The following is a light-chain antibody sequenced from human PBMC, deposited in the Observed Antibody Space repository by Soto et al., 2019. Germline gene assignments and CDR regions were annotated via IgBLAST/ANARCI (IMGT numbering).Light chain of an antibody. CDR3: CSSARTYTSV. V-gene: IGLV2-11*01. J-gene: IGLJ3*02. CDR2: DVS. Sequence: QTALTQPRSVSGSPGQSVTISCTGTSSDVGGYNYVSWYQQHPGKAPKLMIYDVSKRPSGVPDRFSGSKSGNTASLTISGLQADDEADYYFCSSARTYTSVFGGGTKLTVL. CDR1: SSDVGGYNY.